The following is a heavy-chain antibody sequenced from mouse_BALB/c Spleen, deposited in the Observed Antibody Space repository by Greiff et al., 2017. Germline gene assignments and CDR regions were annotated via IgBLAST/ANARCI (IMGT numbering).Heavy chain of an antibody. CDR3: ARDTTVGSAY. CDR2: ISSGGGST. D-gene: IGHD1-1*01. J-gene: IGHJ3*01. CDR1: GFAFSSYD. Sequence: DVQLVESGGGLVKPGGSLKLSCAASGFAFSSYDMSWVRQTPEKRLEWVAYISSGGGSTYYPDTVKGRFTISRDNAKNTLYLQMSSLKSEDTAMYYCARDTTVGSAYWGQGTLVTVSA. V-gene: IGHV5-12-1*01.